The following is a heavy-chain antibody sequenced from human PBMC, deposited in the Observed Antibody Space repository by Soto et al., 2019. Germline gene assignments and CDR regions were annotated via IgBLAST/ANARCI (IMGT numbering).Heavy chain of an antibody. J-gene: IGHJ6*02. V-gene: IGHV5-10-1*01. CDR2: IDPSDSYT. CDR1: GYSFTSYW. Sequence: PXDSLTISCKGSGYSFTSYWISWVRQMPGKGLEWMGRIDPSDSYTNYSPSFQGHVTISADKSISTAYLQWSSLKASDTAMYYCARRTDYGDYEYYYGMDVWGQGTTVTVSS. D-gene: IGHD4-17*01. CDR3: ARRTDYGDYEYYYGMDV.